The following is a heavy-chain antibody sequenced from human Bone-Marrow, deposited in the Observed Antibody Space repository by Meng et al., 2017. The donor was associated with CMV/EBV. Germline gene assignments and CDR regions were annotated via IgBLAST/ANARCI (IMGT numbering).Heavy chain of an antibody. V-gene: IGHV1-69*05. CDR2: IIPIFGTA. J-gene: IGHJ3*02. CDR1: GGTFSSYA. Sequence: SVKVSCKASGGTFSSYAISWVRQAPGQGLEWMGGIIPIFGTANYAQKFQGRVTITTDESTSTAYMELSSLRSEDTAVYYCARVLAFGSSGYYRPDAFDIWGQGTMVTV. CDR3: ARVLAFGSSGYYRPDAFDI. D-gene: IGHD3-22*01.